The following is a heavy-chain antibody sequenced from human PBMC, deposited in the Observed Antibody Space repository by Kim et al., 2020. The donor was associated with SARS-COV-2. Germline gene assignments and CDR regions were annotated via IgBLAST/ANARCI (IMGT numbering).Heavy chain of an antibody. D-gene: IGHD3-10*01. V-gene: IGHV1-69*13. J-gene: IGHJ3*02. CDR3: ARCLGFGELPDPNDAFDI. CDR1: GGTFSSYA. CDR2: IIPIFGTA. Sequence: SVKVSCKASGGTFSSYAISWVRQAPGQGLEWMGGIIPIFGTANYAQKFQGRVTITADESTSTAYMELSSLRSEDTAVYYCARCLGFGELPDPNDAFDIWGQGTMVTVSS.